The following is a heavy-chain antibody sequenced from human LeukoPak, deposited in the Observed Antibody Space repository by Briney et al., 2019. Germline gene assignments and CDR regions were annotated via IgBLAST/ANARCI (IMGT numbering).Heavy chain of an antibody. Sequence: GGSLRLSCAASGFTFSSYAMSWVRQAPGKGLEWVSAISGSGGSTYYADSVKGRFTISRDNSKNTLYLQMNSLRAEDTAVYYCAKEGHYDSSGYYRYYFDYWGQGTLVTVSS. J-gene: IGHJ4*02. CDR3: AKEGHYDSSGYYRYYFDY. CDR1: GFTFSSYA. D-gene: IGHD3-22*01. CDR2: ISGSGGST. V-gene: IGHV3-23*01.